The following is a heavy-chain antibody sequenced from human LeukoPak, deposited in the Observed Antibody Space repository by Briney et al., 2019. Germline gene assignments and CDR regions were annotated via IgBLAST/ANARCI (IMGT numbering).Heavy chain of an antibody. CDR2: ISGTGVST. V-gene: IGHV3-23*01. J-gene: IGHJ4*02. D-gene: IGHD6-13*01. Sequence: GGSLRLSCAASGFTFSRCDMSWVRRVPGKGLEWVLTISGTGVSTYYADSVKVRFTISRDNSQNTLYLQMNSLRAEDTALYYCAKYLGYTISWIDYWGQGTLVTVSS. CDR1: GFTFSRCD. CDR3: AKYLGYTISWIDY.